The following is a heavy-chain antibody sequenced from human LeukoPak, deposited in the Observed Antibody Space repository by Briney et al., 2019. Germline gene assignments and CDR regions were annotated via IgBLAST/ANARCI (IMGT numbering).Heavy chain of an antibody. CDR1: GYTFSSYG. D-gene: IGHD3-10*01. CDR3: ARTGIRGVPFDH. V-gene: IGHV1-18*01. J-gene: IGHJ4*02. CDR2: IRAYNGNT. Sequence: ASVKVSCKTSGYTFSSYGINWVRQAPGQGLEWMGWIRAYNGNTNYAQKLQGRVTMTTDTSTSTAYMELRSLRSDDTAVYYCARTGIRGVPFDHWGQGTLVTVSS.